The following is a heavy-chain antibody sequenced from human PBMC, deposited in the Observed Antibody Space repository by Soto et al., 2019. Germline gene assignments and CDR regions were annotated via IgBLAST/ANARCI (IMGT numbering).Heavy chain of an antibody. Sequence: SETLSLTCTISGGSFGTNYWSWIRQAPGKGLEWIGYTYHTGSTKYNPSLKSRATISVDTSKNQFSLALNSAAAADTAVYYCATDSAGRGPFDPWGQGILVTVSS. V-gene: IGHV4-59*13. D-gene: IGHD3-10*01. J-gene: IGHJ5*02. CDR1: GGSFGTNY. CDR3: ATDSAGRGPFDP. CDR2: TYHTGST.